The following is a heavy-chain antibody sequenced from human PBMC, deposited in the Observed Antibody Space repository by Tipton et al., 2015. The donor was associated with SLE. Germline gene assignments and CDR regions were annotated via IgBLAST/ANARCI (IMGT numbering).Heavy chain of an antibody. Sequence: SLRLSCAASGFTFSSYAMSWVRQAPGKGLEWVSAISGSGGSIYYADSVKGRFTISRDNAKNSLYLQMNSLRAEDTAVYYCAREDFDWLLSPFDYWGQGTLVTVSS. J-gene: IGHJ4*02. CDR1: GFTFSSYA. V-gene: IGHV3-23*01. D-gene: IGHD3-9*01. CDR3: AREDFDWLLSPFDY. CDR2: ISGSGGSI.